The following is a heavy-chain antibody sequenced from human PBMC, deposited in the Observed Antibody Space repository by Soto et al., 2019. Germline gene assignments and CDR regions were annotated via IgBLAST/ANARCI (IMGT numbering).Heavy chain of an antibody. CDR2: IYPGDSKT. CDR3: ARSSRLCLNDVCYPRYFDP. Sequence: PGESLKISCKGSGYSFTHYWIGWVRQMPGKGLEWMGIIYPGDSKTTYSPSFQGQVTISVDKSITTAYLQWSSLKASDTAMYYCARSSRLCLNDVCYPRYFDPWGQGTPVTVSS. J-gene: IGHJ5*02. D-gene: IGHD2-8*01. V-gene: IGHV5-51*01. CDR1: GYSFTHYW.